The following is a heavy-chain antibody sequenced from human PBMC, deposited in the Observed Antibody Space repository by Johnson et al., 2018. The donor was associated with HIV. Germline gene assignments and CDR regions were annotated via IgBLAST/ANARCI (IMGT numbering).Heavy chain of an antibody. Sequence: QVQLVESGGGVVQPGRSLRLSCAASGFTFSSYAMHWVRQAPGKGLEWVAVISYDGSNKYYADSVKGRFTISRDNSKNTLYLQMNSLKTEDTAVYYCTTLRLLDIWGQGTMVTVSS. CDR2: ISYDGSNK. V-gene: IGHV3-30-3*01. CDR3: TTLRLLDI. CDR1: GFTFSSYA. D-gene: IGHD6-25*01. J-gene: IGHJ3*02.